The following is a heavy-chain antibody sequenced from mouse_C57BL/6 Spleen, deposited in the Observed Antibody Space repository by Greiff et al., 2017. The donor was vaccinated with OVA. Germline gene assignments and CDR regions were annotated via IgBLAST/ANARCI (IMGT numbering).Heavy chain of an antibody. CDR3: ASPYDYDDYAMDD. D-gene: IGHD2-4*01. CDR1: GFTFSSYG. Sequence: EVQLVESGGDLVKPGGSLKLSCAASGFTFSSYGMSWVRQTPDKRLEWVATISTGGSYPYYPDSVKGRFTISRDNAKNTLYLQMSSLKSEDTAMDYCASPYDYDDYAMDDWGQGTSVTVSS. CDR2: ISTGGSYP. J-gene: IGHJ4*01. V-gene: IGHV5-6*01.